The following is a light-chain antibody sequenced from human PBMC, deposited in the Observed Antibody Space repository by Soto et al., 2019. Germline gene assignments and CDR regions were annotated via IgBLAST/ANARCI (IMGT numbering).Light chain of an antibody. Sequence: DFQMTQSPSTLSASVGDRVTITCRASQNIRSRLAWFQQKPGKAPKLLIYDASSLESGVPQRFSGSGSGTEFTLTISSLQTDDFSTYSCQQYNSYWTLGQGTKVDIK. J-gene: IGKJ1*01. V-gene: IGKV1-5*01. CDR1: QNIRSR. CDR2: DAS. CDR3: QQYNSYWT.